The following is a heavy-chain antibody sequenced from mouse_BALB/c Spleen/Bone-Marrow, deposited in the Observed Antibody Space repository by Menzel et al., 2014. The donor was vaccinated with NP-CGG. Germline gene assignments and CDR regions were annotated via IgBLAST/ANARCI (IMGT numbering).Heavy chain of an antibody. CDR2: IWSGGST. CDR3: ARDYYYGSRAMGY. Sequence: VKLMESGPGLMQPSQSLSITCTVSGFSLTRYGIHWVRQSPGKGLEWLGVIWSGGSTDYNAAFISRLSINKDNSKSQVFFKMNSLQANDTAIYYCARDYYYGSRAMGYWGQGTSVTVSP. D-gene: IGHD1-1*01. J-gene: IGHJ4*01. CDR1: GFSLTRYG. V-gene: IGHV2-2*02.